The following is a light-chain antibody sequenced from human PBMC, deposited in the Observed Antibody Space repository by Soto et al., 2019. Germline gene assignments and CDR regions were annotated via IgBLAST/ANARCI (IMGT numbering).Light chain of an antibody. CDR3: QQYYNYPLT. J-gene: IGKJ4*01. CDR1: QGFSNS. V-gene: IGKV1-8*01. Sequence: IQMTQSPSTLSASVGDSVTITCRASQGFSNSLAWYKRKPGNAPKLLIYAASTLQSGVPSRFSGSGSGTDFTLTISGLQSEDFGAYYCQQYYNYPLTCGGGTMVDIK. CDR2: AAS.